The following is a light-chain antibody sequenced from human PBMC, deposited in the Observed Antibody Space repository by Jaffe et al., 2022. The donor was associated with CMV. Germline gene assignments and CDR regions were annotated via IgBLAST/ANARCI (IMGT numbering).Light chain of an antibody. Sequence: QSALTQPASVSGSPGQSITISCTGSSGDTGHYEFVSWYQQHPGKAPKLVIHRVTNRPAGVSNRFSGAESGNTASLTISGLQPEDEANYYCASYVPSTAHAVFGGGTKLTVL. CDR1: SGDTGHYEF. J-gene: IGLJ2*01. V-gene: IGLV2-14*03. CDR3: ASYVPSTAHAV. CDR2: RVT.